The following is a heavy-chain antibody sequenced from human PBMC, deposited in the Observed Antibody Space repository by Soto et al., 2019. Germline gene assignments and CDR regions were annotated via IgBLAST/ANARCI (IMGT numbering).Heavy chain of an antibody. CDR2: ISYDGSNK. V-gene: IGHV3-30-3*01. Sequence: AGGSLRLSCAASGFTFSSYAMHWVRQAPGKGLEWVAVISYDGSNKYYADSVKGRFTISRDNSKNTLYLQMNSLRAEDTAVYYCARGSWGRWQTRGGLDIWGQGTMVTVSS. CDR3: ARGSWGRWQTRGGLDI. D-gene: IGHD4-17*01. J-gene: IGHJ3*02. CDR1: GFTFSSYA.